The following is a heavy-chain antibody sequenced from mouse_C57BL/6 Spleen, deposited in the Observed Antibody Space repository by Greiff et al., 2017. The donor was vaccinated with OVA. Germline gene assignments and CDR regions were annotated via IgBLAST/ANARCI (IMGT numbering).Heavy chain of an antibody. CDR3: ARSTTVVATDYAMDY. CDR1: GYSIPSDY. J-gene: IGHJ4*01. D-gene: IGHD1-1*01. V-gene: IGHV3-8*01. CDR2: LSYSGST. Sequence: DVHLVESGPGLAKPSQTLSLTCSVTGYSIPSDYWNWIRKFPGTKLEYMGYLSYSGSTYYHPSLKSRISITRDTSKNQYYLQLNSVTTEDTATYYCARSTTVVATDYAMDYWGQGTSVTVSS.